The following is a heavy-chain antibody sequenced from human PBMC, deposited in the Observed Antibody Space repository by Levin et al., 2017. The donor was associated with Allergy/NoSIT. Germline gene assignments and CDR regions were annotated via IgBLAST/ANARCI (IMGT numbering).Heavy chain of an antibody. CDR1: GGSVSSGVYY. CDR3: ARGLDYSKLGY. Sequence: KSSETLSLSCTVSGGSVSSGVYYWGWIRQHPGKGLECIGFIHPSGTTYYNPSLNSRITMSFDTSKNQISLKMTSVTAADTAVYYCARGLDYSKLGYWGQGTQVTVSS. V-gene: IGHV4-31*03. J-gene: IGHJ4*02. D-gene: IGHD4-11*01. CDR2: IHPSGTT.